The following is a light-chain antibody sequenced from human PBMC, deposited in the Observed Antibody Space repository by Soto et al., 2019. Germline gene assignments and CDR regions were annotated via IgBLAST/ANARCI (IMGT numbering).Light chain of an antibody. CDR3: QQYGASPFT. CDR2: GAY. J-gene: IGKJ3*01. Sequence: EIVLTQSPGTLSLSPGESATLSCKASESIYINSFAWYYQKPGQPPRLLIYGAYTRATGMPARFSGSASGTDFVLSIARLEVEDSGLYYSQQYGASPFTFGPGTRVDIK. V-gene: IGKV3-20*01. CDR1: ESIYINS.